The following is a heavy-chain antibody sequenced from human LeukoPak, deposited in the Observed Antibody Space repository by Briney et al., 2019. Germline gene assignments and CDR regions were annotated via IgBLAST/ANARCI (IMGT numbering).Heavy chain of an antibody. D-gene: IGHD3-9*01. CDR1: GGSDSSSNYY. J-gene: IGHJ4*02. V-gene: IGHV4-39*01. CDR3: ARLSYDILTGYYHFDY. CDR2: IYYSGST. Sequence: SETLSLTCTVSGGSDSSSNYYWGWIRQPPGKGLEWIGNIYYSGSTYYNPSLKSRVTISADTSKNQFSLKLSSVTAADTALYYCARLSYDILTGYYHFDYWGQGTLVTVPS.